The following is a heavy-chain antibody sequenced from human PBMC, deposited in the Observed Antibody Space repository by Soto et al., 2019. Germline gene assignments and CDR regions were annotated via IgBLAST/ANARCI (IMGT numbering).Heavy chain of an antibody. CDR1: GYTFTSYD. CDR3: ARGLVYCTNGVCLIPRPYYYYYMDV. D-gene: IGHD2-8*01. CDR2: MNPNSGNT. J-gene: IGHJ6*03. Sequence: GASVKVSCKASGYTFTSYDINWVRQATGQGLEWMGWMNPNSGNTGYAQKFQGRVTMTRNTSISTAYMELSSLRSEDTAVYYCARGLVYCTNGVCLIPRPYYYYYMDVWGKGTTVTVSS. V-gene: IGHV1-8*01.